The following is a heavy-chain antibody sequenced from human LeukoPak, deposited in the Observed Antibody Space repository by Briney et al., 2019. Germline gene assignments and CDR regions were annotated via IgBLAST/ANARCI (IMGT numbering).Heavy chain of an antibody. CDR2: ISSSSSTI. Sequence: PGGSLRLSCAASGFTFSSYSMNWVRQAPGKGLEWVSYISSSSSTIYYADSVKGRFTISRDNAKNSLYLQMNSLRAEDTVVYYCARDPYNLYYYYGMDVWGQGTTVTVSS. CDR3: ARDPYNLYYYYGMDV. J-gene: IGHJ6*02. D-gene: IGHD1-14*01. V-gene: IGHV3-48*01. CDR1: GFTFSSYS.